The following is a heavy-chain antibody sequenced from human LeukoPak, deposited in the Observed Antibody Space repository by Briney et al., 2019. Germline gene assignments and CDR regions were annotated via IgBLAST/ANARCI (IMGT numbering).Heavy chain of an antibody. D-gene: IGHD1-26*01. CDR2: IYYSGTT. V-gene: IGHV4-59*12. CDR1: GGSISTYY. CDR3: ARESLVGARGGFDY. Sequence: PSETLSLTCTVSGGSISTYYWTWIRQPPGKGLEWIGYIYYSGTTNYNPSLKSRVTMSVDTSKNQFSLKLSSVTAADTAVYYCARESLVGARGGFDYWGQGTLVTVSS. J-gene: IGHJ4*02.